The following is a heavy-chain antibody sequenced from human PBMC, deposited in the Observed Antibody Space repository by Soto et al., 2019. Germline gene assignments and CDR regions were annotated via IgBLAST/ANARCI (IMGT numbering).Heavy chain of an antibody. CDR2: INPDGRTI. CDR3: ATDGNYRFDN. D-gene: IGHD1-7*01. Sequence: GSLRLSCAASAFSFSTSWMHWVRQAPGEGLVWVSRINPDGRTINYADSVKGRFTISRDNAKNTLYLQMNILRVEDTAVYFCATDGNYRFDNWGLGTLVTVSS. V-gene: IGHV3-74*01. CDR1: AFSFSTSW. J-gene: IGHJ4*02.